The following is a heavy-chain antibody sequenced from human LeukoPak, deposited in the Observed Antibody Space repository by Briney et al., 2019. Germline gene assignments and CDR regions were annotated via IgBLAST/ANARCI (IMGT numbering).Heavy chain of an antibody. CDR2: IYYSGST. J-gene: IGHJ3*02. CDR3: ARPRIFDAFDI. CDR1: GGSFSSYY. D-gene: IGHD2-15*01. Sequence: SETLSLTCAVYGGSFSSYYWGWIRQPPGKGLEWIGSIYYSGSTYYNPSLKSRVTISVDTSKNQFSLKLSSVTAADTAVYYCARPRIFDAFDIWGQGTMVTVSS. V-gene: IGHV4-39*01.